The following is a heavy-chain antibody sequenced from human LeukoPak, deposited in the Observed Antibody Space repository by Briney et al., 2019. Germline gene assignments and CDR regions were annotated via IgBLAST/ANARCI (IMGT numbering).Heavy chain of an antibody. Sequence: GASVKVSCKDSGYTFISYAMHWVRQAPGQRLEWMGWINAGNGNTKYSQKFQGRVTITRDTSASTAYMELSSLRSEDTAVYYCARDRLLWFGELFYQFDYWGQGTLVTVSS. V-gene: IGHV1-3*01. D-gene: IGHD3-10*01. CDR2: INAGNGNT. CDR3: ARDRLLWFGELFYQFDY. J-gene: IGHJ4*02. CDR1: GYTFISYA.